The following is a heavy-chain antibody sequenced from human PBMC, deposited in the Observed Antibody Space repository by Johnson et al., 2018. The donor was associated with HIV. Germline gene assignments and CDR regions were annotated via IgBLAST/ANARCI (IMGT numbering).Heavy chain of an antibody. CDR1: GFTFSSYA. V-gene: IGHV3-33*03. J-gene: IGHJ3*02. CDR3: AKDPGGYSYHSDAFDI. Sequence: QVQLVESGGGVVQPGRSLRLSCAASGFTFSSYAIHWVRQAPGKGLEWVAVIWYDGSNKYYVDCVKGRFTISRDKSKNTLYRQMNSLRAEDTAVYCCAKDPGGYSYHSDAFDIWGQGTMVTVSS. CDR2: IWYDGSNK. D-gene: IGHD5-18*01.